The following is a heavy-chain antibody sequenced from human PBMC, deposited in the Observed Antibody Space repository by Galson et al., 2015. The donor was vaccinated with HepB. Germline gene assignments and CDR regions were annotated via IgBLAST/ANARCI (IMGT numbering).Heavy chain of an antibody. CDR2: ISSSSTI. D-gene: IGHD1-26*01. Sequence: SLRLSCAASGFTFSSYSMNWVRQAPGKGLEWVSYISSSSTIYYADSVKGRFTISRDNAKNSLYLQMNSLRAEDTAVYYCARESSGSYPGFDYWGQGTLVTVSS. V-gene: IGHV3-48*01. CDR3: ARESSGSYPGFDY. J-gene: IGHJ4*02. CDR1: GFTFSSYS.